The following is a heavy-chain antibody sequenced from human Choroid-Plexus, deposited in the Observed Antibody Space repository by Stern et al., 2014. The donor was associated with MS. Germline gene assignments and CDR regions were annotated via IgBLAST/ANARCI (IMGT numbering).Heavy chain of an antibody. CDR2: VSYDGSNK. Sequence: QVQLVESGGGVVQLGRPLRLSCVASGFTFGSCAMHWVRQAPGKGLEWVAVVSYDGSNKYYADSVKGRFTISRDNSQNTLYMQMSSLRPEDTAVYYCAKDRQYLTYFFDHWGQGSLVTVSS. V-gene: IGHV3-30*18. CDR3: AKDRQYLTYFFDH. J-gene: IGHJ5*02. CDR1: GFTFGSCA. D-gene: IGHD2/OR15-2a*01.